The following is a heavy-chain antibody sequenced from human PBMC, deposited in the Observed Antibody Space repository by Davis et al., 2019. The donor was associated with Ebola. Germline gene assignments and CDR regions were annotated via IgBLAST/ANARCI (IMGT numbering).Heavy chain of an antibody. V-gene: IGHV3-30-3*01. D-gene: IGHD4-17*01. Sequence: PGGSLRLSCAASGFTFSSYAMHWVRQAPGKGLEWVAVISYDGSNKYYADSVKGRFTIPRDNSKNTLYLQMNSLRAEDTAVYYCARGYGDHFDYWGQGTLVTVSS. CDR3: ARGYGDHFDY. CDR1: GFTFSSYA. J-gene: IGHJ4*02. CDR2: ISYDGSNK.